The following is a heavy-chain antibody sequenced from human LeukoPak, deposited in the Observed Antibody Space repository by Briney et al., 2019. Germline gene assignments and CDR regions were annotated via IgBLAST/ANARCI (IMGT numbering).Heavy chain of an antibody. CDR1: GFTFSSYG. D-gene: IGHD2-2*01. J-gene: IGHJ4*02. CDR2: IRYDGSNK. Sequence: GGSLRLSCAASGFTFSSYGMHWVRQAPGKGLEWVAFIRYDGSNKYYADSVKGRFTISRDNSKNTLYLQMNSLRAEDTAVYYCAKDFGCSSTSCYPPDYWGQGTLVTVSS. CDR3: AKDFGCSSTSCYPPDY. V-gene: IGHV3-30*02.